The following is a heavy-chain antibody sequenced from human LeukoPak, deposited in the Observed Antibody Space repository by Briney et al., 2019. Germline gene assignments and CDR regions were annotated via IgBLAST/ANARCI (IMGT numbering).Heavy chain of an antibody. CDR2: INHSGST. Sequence: SETLSLTCAVYGGSFSGYYWSWIRQPPGKGLEWIGEINHSGSTNYNPSLKSRVTISVDTSKNQFSLKLSSVTAADTAVYYCARDVGLQSQKSFDYWGQGTLVTVSS. CDR1: GGSFSGYY. CDR3: ARDVGLQSQKSFDY. D-gene: IGHD5-18*01. V-gene: IGHV4-34*01. J-gene: IGHJ4*02.